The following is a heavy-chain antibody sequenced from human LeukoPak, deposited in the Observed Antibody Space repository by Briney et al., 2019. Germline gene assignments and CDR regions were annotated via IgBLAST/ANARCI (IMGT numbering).Heavy chain of an antibody. CDR3: ARAQPYFDY. V-gene: IGHV1-8*01. Sequence: ASVKVSCKASGGTLSSYPICWVRQAPGQGLEWMGWMNPNSGNTGYAQKFQGRVTMTRNTSISTAYMELSSLRSEDTAVYYCARAQPYFDYWGQGTLVTVSS. J-gene: IGHJ4*02. D-gene: IGHD2-2*01. CDR1: GGTLSSYP. CDR2: MNPNSGNT.